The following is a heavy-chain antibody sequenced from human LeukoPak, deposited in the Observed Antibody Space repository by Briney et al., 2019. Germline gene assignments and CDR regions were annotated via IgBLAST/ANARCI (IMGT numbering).Heavy chain of an antibody. J-gene: IGHJ5*02. V-gene: IGHV3-23*01. D-gene: IGHD2-2*02. CDR1: GFTFSSYS. CDR2: ISGSGGST. Sequence: GGSLRLSCAASGFTFSSYSMNWVRQAPGKGLEWVSAISGSGGSTYYADSVKGRFTISRDNSKNTLYLQMNSLRAEDTAVYYCAKDRAFIVVVPAAIPFPAPLDPWGQGTLVTVSS. CDR3: AKDRAFIVVVPAAIPFPAPLDP.